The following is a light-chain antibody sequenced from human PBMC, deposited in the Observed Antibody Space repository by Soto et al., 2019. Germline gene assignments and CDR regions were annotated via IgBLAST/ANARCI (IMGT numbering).Light chain of an antibody. CDR1: SSDVGGYNY. Sequence: QSALTQPASVSASPGQSITISCTGTSSDVGGYNYVSWFQQHPGKAPKLMIYEVSNRPSGVSNRFSGSKSDNTASLTISGLQAEDEADYYCSSYTSTNTPYVLGTGTKLTVL. CDR3: SSYTSTNTPYV. J-gene: IGLJ1*01. CDR2: EVS. V-gene: IGLV2-14*01.